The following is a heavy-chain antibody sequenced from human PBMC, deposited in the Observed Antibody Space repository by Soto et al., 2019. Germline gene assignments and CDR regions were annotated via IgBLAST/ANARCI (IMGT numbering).Heavy chain of an antibody. CDR1: GDSITDYF. CDR3: VRGDAEVWEVKY. V-gene: IGHV4-59*01. CDR2: VSYRGST. J-gene: IGHJ4*02. Sequence: KPSETLSLTCTVSGDSITDYFCNWLRQPPGKGLEWIGHVSYRGSTHYNPSLRSRATISVDASKNQFSLKLRSVTAADTAVYYCVRGDAEVWEVKYWGQGILVTVSS. D-gene: IGHD1-26*01.